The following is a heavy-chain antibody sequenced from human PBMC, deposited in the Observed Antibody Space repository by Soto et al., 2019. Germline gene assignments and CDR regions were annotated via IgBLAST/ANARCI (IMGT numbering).Heavy chain of an antibody. CDR3: AIWSNWNPLYYRGMDV. J-gene: IGHJ6*02. CDR1: GCAVTNYS. D-gene: IGHD1-20*01. V-gene: IGHV1-69*08. CDR2: IIPLHNTS. Sequence: SVKVSCKVSGCAVTNYSLNWVRHAPGQGLEWLGGIIPLHNTSNYSLKLLGRGSVTADISSNTVYMHLSGLTSDDTATYYCAIWSNWNPLYYRGMDVWGQGTTVTVSS.